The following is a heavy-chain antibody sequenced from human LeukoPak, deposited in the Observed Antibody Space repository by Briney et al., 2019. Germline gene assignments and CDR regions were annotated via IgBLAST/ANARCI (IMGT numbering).Heavy chain of an antibody. CDR2: ISGSGGST. V-gene: IGHV3-23*01. D-gene: IGHD5-12*01. CDR1: GFTFSSYA. CDR3: SKDGAWLRFDD. J-gene: IGHJ4*02. Sequence: PGGSLRLSCAASGFTFSSYAMSWVRQAPGKGLEWVSAISGSGGSTYYADSVKGRFTISRDNSKNTLYLHRNSLRTEDTAVYYCSKDGAWLRFDDWGQGVLVTVSS.